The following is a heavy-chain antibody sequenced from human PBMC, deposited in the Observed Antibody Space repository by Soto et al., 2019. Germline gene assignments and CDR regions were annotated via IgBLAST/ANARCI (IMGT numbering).Heavy chain of an antibody. Sequence: QVQLQESGPGLVKPSQILSLTCSVSGGSINSGTYYWTWIRRYPGKGLEWVGYILSSGTTFYNPSLKNRLIISVDTSKNQFSLRLSSVTAADTALYYCARARGYNNGYSSFPIEFWGQGALVTVSS. CDR1: GGSINSGTYY. CDR2: ILSSGTT. V-gene: IGHV4-31*03. CDR3: ARARGYNNGYSSFPIEF. D-gene: IGHD5-18*01. J-gene: IGHJ4*02.